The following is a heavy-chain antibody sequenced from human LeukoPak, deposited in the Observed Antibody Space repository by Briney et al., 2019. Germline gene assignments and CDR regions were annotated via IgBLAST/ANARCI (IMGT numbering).Heavy chain of an antibody. Sequence: GGSLRLSCAASGFTFSSYTMNWVRQAPGKGLEWVSSISSSSGYIYYADSVKGRFTISRDNAKNTLYLQMNSLRAEDTAVYYCARDPSGWPPSYYGMDVWGQGTTVTVSS. V-gene: IGHV3-21*01. J-gene: IGHJ6*02. CDR3: ARDPSGWPPSYYGMDV. CDR2: ISSSSGYI. D-gene: IGHD6-19*01. CDR1: GFTFSSYT.